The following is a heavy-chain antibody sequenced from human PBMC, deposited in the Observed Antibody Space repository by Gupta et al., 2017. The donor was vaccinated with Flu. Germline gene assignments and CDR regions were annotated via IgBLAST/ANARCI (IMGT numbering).Heavy chain of an antibody. CDR3: MKPWSSGSYVKTDF. V-gene: IGHV3-30*18. Sequence: QVQLVESGGGVVQPGGSLRLSCAASGFPFTNHPLHWVRQAPGKGLEWVAEISYDGSNEYYADSVKGRFSISRDNSKNTVYLQMSSLRSEDTAVYFCMKPWSSGSYVKTDFWGQGTLVTVSS. J-gene: IGHJ4*02. D-gene: IGHD3-10*01. CDR2: ISYDGSNE. CDR1: GFPFTNHP.